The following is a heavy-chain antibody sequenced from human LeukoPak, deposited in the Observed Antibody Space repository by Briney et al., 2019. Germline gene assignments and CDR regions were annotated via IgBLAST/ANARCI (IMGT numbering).Heavy chain of an antibody. CDR1: GYTFTGYY. CDR2: INPNSGGT. V-gene: IGHV1-2*02. Sequence: ASVKVPCKASGYTFTGYYMHWVRQAPGQGLEWMGWINPNSGGTNYAQKFQGRVTMTRDTSISTAYMELSRLRSDDTAVYYCARDALVDASGDYWGQGTLVTVSS. J-gene: IGHJ4*02. CDR3: ARDALVDASGDY. D-gene: IGHD6-6*01.